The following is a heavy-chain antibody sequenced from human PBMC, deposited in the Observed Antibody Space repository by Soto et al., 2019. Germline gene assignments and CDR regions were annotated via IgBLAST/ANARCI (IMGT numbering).Heavy chain of an antibody. J-gene: IGHJ6*02. CDR3: ARDTYYDILTGPEGV. CDR1: GFTFSSYS. D-gene: IGHD3-9*01. V-gene: IGHV3-21*01. CDR2: ISSSSSYI. Sequence: GGSLRLSCAASGFTFSSYSMNWVRQAPGNGLEWVSSISSSSSYIYYAGSVKGRFTISRDNAKNSLYLQMNSLRAEDTAVYYCARDTYYDILTGPEGVWGQGTTVTVSS.